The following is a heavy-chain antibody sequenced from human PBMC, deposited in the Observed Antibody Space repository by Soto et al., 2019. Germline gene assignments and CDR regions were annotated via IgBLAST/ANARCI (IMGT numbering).Heavy chain of an antibody. J-gene: IGHJ4*01. CDR3: ARDNDGRFDF. Sequence: EVQVVESGGDLVQPGGSLRVSCAASGFSFSSYSMTWVRQAPGKGLEWVANIREDGSGKYYVDSVKGRFTISRDNAKSSLYLQMNSLRVEDTAVYHCARDNDGRFDFWGHGTLVTVS. V-gene: IGHV3-7*01. CDR2: IREDGSGK. D-gene: IGHD1-1*01. CDR1: GFSFSSYS.